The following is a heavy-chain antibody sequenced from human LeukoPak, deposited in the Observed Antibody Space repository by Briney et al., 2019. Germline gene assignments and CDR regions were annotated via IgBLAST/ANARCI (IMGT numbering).Heavy chain of an antibody. CDR2: ITPNNGYA. D-gene: IGHD2-2*01. Sequence: ASVKVSCKASGYAFSNSGISWVRQAPGQGLEWMGWITPNNGYAHYAQKLQGRVTMTTDTFTSTAYMELRSLRSDDTAVYYCARNKSTTFGDSWGQGTVATV. V-gene: IGHV1-18*01. J-gene: IGHJ4*02. CDR1: GYAFSNSG. CDR3: ARNKSTTFGDS.